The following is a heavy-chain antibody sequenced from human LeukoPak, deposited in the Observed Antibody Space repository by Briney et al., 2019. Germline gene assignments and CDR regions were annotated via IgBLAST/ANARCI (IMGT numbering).Heavy chain of an antibody. CDR2: ISAYNGNT. D-gene: IGHD6-6*01. CDR1: GYTFTSYG. V-gene: IGHV1-18*01. CDR3: ARNTPLGQQLVIHY. Sequence: GASVKVSCKASGYTFTSYGISWVRQAPGQGLEWMGWISAYNGNTNYAQKLQGRVTMTTDTSTSTAYMELRSLRSDDTAVYYCARNTPLGQQLVIHYWGQGTLVTVSS. J-gene: IGHJ4*02.